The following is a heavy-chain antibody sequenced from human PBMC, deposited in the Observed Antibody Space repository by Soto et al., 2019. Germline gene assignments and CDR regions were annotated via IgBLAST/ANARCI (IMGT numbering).Heavy chain of an antibody. D-gene: IGHD1-1*01. J-gene: IGHJ3*02. Sequence: QVQLVESGGGVVQPGRSLRLSCAASGFTLSSYGMHWVRQAPGKGLEWVAVISYDGSNKYYADSVKDRFTISRDNSKNTLYLQMNSLRAEDTAVYYCANIPYSWNGAEAFDIWGQGTLVTVSS. CDR3: ANIPYSWNGAEAFDI. V-gene: IGHV3-30*18. CDR2: ISYDGSNK. CDR1: GFTLSSYG.